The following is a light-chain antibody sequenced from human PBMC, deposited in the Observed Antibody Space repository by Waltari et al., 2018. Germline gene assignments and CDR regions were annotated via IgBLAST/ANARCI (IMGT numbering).Light chain of an antibody. CDR2: WAS. CDR1: SCLYSSNNKNY. Sequence: SCLYSSNNKNYLAWYQQKPGQPPKLLIYWASTRESGVPDRFSDSGSGTDFTLTISSLQAEDVAVYYCQQYYSTPLTFGPGTKVDIK. V-gene: IGKV4-1*01. J-gene: IGKJ3*01. CDR3: QQYYSTPLT.